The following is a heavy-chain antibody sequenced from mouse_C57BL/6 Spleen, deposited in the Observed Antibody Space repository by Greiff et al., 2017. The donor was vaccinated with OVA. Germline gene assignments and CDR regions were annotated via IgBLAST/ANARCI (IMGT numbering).Heavy chain of an antibody. CDR2: ISYDGSN. J-gene: IGHJ2*01. V-gene: IGHV3-6*01. CDR1: GYSITSGYY. CDR3: ARDGTVVATDY. Sequence: EVKLMESGPGLVKPSQSLSLTCSVTGYSITSGYYWNWIRQFPGNKLEWMGYISYDGSNNYNPSLKNRISITRDTSKNQFFLKLNSVTTEDTATYYCARDGTVVATDYWGQGTTLTVSS. D-gene: IGHD1-1*01.